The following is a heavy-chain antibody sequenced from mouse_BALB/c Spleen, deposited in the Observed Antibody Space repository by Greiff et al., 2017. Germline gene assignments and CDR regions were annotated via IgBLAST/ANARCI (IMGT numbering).Heavy chain of an antibody. Sequence: VQLQQSGAELVRPGALVKLSCKASGFNIKDYYMHWVKQRPEQGLEWIGWIDPENGNTIYDPKFQGKASITADTSSNTAYLQLSSLTSEDTAVYYCARPSYRSSYRAMDYWGQGTSVTVSS. V-gene: IGHV14-1*02. J-gene: IGHJ4*01. D-gene: IGHD1-1*01. CDR1: GFNIKDYY. CDR2: IDPENGNT. CDR3: ARPSYRSSYRAMDY.